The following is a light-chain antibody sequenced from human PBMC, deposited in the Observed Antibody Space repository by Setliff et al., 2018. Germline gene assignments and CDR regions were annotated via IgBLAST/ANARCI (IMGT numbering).Light chain of an antibody. CDR3: CSYAGSSYV. CDR1: SSDVGGYNY. J-gene: IGLJ1*01. CDR2: DGS. V-gene: IGLV2-11*01. Sequence: QSALTQPRSVSGSPGQSVTISCTGTSSDVGGYNYVSWYQQHPGKAPKLMIYDGSKRPSGVPDRFSGSKSGDTASLTISGLQAEDEADYYCCSYAGSSYVFGTGTKDTVL.